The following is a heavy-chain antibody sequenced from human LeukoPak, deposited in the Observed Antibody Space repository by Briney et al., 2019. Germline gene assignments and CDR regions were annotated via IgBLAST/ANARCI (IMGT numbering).Heavy chain of an antibody. D-gene: IGHD3-22*01. CDR1: GGTFSSHA. Sequence: SVKVSCKASGGTFSSHAMSWVRRAPGQGLEWMGGIIPLYGTANYAQKFRGRVTITTDESTTTTYMELSSLRSEDTAVYYCARGYDSSGYYLDYWGQGTLVTVSS. CDR2: IIPLYGTA. V-gene: IGHV1-69*05. CDR3: ARGYDSSGYYLDY. J-gene: IGHJ4*02.